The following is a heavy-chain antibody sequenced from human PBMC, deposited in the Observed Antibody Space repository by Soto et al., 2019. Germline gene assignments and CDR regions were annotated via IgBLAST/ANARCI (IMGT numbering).Heavy chain of an antibody. CDR1: GYTFTSYG. CDR3: ARHKRYGSGTGLGYGMDV. J-gene: IGHJ6*02. CDR2: ISTYNGNT. D-gene: IGHD3-10*01. V-gene: IGHV1-18*01. Sequence: ASVKVSCKASGYTFTSYGISWVRQAPRQGLEWMGWISTYNGNTKYAQKLQGRVTMTTDTFTSTAYMELRSLRAEDTAVYYCARHKRYGSGTGLGYGMDVWGQGNTVTVSS.